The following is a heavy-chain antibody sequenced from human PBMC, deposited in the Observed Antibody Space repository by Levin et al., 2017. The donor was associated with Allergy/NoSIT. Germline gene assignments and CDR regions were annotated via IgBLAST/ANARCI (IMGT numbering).Heavy chain of an antibody. CDR3: ASSGGTASSGWYGDY. V-gene: IGHV3-7*01. J-gene: IGHJ4*02. Sequence: GGSLRLSCAASGFTFSSYWMSWVRQAPGKGLEWVANIKQDGSEKYYVDSVKGRFTISRDNAKNSLYLQMNSLRAEDTAVYYCASSGGTASSGWYGDYWGQGTLVTVSS. CDR1: GFTFSSYW. CDR2: IKQDGSEK. D-gene: IGHD6-19*01.